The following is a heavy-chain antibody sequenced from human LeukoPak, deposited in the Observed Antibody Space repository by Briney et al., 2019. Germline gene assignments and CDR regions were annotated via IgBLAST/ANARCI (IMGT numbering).Heavy chain of an antibody. CDR2: IIPIFGTA. V-gene: IGHV1-69*13. Sequence: SVKVSCKASGGTFSSYAISWVRQAPGQGLEWMGGIIPIFGTANYAQKFQGRVTITADESTSTAYMELSSLRSEDTAVYYCARGGDGYKRPVGNWFDPWGQGTLVTVSS. CDR3: ARGGDGYKRPVGNWFDP. J-gene: IGHJ5*02. CDR1: GGTFSSYA. D-gene: IGHD5-24*01.